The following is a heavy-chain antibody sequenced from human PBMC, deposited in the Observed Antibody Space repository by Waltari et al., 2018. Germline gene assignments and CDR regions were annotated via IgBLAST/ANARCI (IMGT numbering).Heavy chain of an antibody. CDR3: AKGDGYPNHYYYYMDV. D-gene: IGHD5-12*01. Sequence: EVQLVESGGVVVQPGGSLRLSCAASGFTFDDYAMHWVRQAPGKGLEWVSLISWDGGSTYYADSVKGRFTISRDNSKNSLYLQMNSLRAEDTALYYCAKGDGYPNHYYYYMDVWGKGTTVTVSS. CDR2: ISWDGGST. J-gene: IGHJ6*03. CDR1: GFTFDDYA. V-gene: IGHV3-43D*04.